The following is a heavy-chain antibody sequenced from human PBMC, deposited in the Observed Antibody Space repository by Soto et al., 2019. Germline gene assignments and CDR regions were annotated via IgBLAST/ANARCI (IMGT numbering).Heavy chain of an antibody. CDR3: ARAHDSSGYHFDY. CDR1: GGSISSGGYS. V-gene: IGHV4-30-2*01. CDR2: IYHSGST. Sequence: PSETLSLTCAVSGGSISSGGYSWSWIRQPPGKGLEWIGYIYHSGSTYYNPSLKSRVTISVDRSKNQFSLKLSSVTAADTAVYYCARAHDSSGYHFDYWGQGTLVTVSS. D-gene: IGHD3-22*01. J-gene: IGHJ4*02.